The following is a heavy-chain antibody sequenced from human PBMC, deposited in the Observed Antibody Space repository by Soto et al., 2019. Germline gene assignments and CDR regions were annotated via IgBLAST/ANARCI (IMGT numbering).Heavy chain of an antibody. CDR1: GGSISSGGYY. CDR3: ARDRYYYDSSGSNNWFDP. J-gene: IGHJ5*02. V-gene: IGHV4-31*03. Sequence: SETLSLTCTVSGGSISSGGYYWSWIRQHPGKGLEWIGYIYYSGSTYYNPSLKSRVTISVDTSKNQFSLKLSSVTAADTAVYYCARDRYYYDSSGSNNWFDPWGQGNLVTVSS. CDR2: IYYSGST. D-gene: IGHD3-22*01.